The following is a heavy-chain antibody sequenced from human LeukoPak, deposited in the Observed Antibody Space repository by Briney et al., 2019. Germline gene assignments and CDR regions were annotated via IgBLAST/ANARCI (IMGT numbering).Heavy chain of an antibody. Sequence: ASVKVSCKVSGYTLTELSMHWVRQAPGKGLEWMGGFDPEDGETIYAQKFQGRVTMTEDTSTDTAYMELSSLRSEDTAVYYCATDPNCRGGSCYGEGVGYWGQGPLVTVSS. D-gene: IGHD2-15*01. CDR2: FDPEDGET. J-gene: IGHJ4*02. CDR3: ATDPNCRGGSCYGEGVGY. CDR1: GYTLTELS. V-gene: IGHV1-24*01.